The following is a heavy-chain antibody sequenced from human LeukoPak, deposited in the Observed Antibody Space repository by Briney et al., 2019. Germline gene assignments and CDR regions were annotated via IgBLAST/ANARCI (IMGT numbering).Heavy chain of an antibody. CDR3: ARDGLYSYGYSYFDF. J-gene: IGHJ4*02. CDR2: VHNSGTT. V-gene: IGHV4-4*07. D-gene: IGHD5-18*01. CDR1: GGSVSTYH. Sequence: SETLTLTCTVSGGSVSTYHWSWIRQSAVKGLEWIGRVHNSGTTNYNPSLESRVTISVDTSKNQFSLKLRSVTAADTAVYYCARDGLYSYGYSYFDFWGQGTLVTVSS.